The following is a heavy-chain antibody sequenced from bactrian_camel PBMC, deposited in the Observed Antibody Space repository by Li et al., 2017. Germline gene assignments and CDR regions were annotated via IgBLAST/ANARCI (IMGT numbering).Heavy chain of an antibody. CDR1: GYAYSVYC. Sequence: DVQLVESGGGSVQAGGSLKLSCAASGYAYSVYCMGWFRQAPGKEREGVASIYIGDGTTTYADSVKGRFTVTRDNAQHRVYLRMDSLKSEDTAMYYCAAAEGPFYFCTHDASIAGRPSFRKWGQGTQVTVSS. D-gene: IGHD1*01. CDR2: IYIGDGTT. J-gene: IGHJ4*01. V-gene: IGHV3S42*01. CDR3: AAAEGPFYFCTHDASIAGRPSFRK.